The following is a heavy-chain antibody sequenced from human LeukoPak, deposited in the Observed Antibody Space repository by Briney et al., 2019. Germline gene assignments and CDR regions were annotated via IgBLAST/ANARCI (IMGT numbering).Heavy chain of an antibody. V-gene: IGHV4-34*01. J-gene: IGHJ6*02. CDR1: GGSFSGYY. CDR2: INHSGST. D-gene: IGHD2-15*01. Sequence: SETLSLTCAVYGGSFSGYYWSWLRQPPGKGLEWIGEINHSGSTNYNPSLKSRVTISVDTSKNQFSLKLSSVTAADTAVYYCARTGVVVAAIPYYYYYYGMDVWGQGTTVTVSS. CDR3: ARTGVVVAAIPYYYYYYGMDV.